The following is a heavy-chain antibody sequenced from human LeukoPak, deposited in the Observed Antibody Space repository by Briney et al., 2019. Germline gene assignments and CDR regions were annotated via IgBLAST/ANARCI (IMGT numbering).Heavy chain of an antibody. CDR2: INPNSGGT. Sequence: ASVKVSCEASGYTFTGYYMHWVRQAPGQGLEWMGWINPNSGGTNYAQKFQGRVTMTRDTSISTAYMELSRLRSDDTAVYYCARGRVTMVRGVLLSDYWGQGTLVTVSS. J-gene: IGHJ4*02. D-gene: IGHD3-10*01. CDR1: GYTFTGYY. V-gene: IGHV1-2*02. CDR3: ARGRVTMVRGVLLSDY.